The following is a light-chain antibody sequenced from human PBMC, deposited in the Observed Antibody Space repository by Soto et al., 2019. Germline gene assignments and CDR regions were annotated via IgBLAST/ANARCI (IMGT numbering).Light chain of an antibody. CDR1: QSITRW. CDR3: KQYNTYWT. Sequence: DIQMTQSPSIVSVSVGDRVTITCRASQSITRWLAWYQQKPGKAPKLLIYDASTLESGVPSRFSGSGSGTEFTLTISSLQPDDFATYYCKQYNTYWTFGQGTKVEIK. CDR2: DAS. V-gene: IGKV1-5*01. J-gene: IGKJ1*01.